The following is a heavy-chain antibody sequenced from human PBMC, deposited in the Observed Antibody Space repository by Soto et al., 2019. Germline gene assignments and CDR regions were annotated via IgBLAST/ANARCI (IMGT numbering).Heavy chain of an antibody. Sequence: GGSLRLSCEASGFTFSSYAMHWVRQAPGKGLEYVSAISSNGGSTYYANSVKGRFTISRDNSKNTLYLQMGSLRAEDMAVYYCARAPHGGFDWLPDVWGKGTTVTVSS. V-gene: IGHV3-64*01. J-gene: IGHJ6*04. D-gene: IGHD3-9*01. CDR2: ISSNGGST. CDR3: ARAPHGGFDWLPDV. CDR1: GFTFSSYA.